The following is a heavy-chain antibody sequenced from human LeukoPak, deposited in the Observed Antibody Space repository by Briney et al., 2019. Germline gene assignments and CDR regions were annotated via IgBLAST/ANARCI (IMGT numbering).Heavy chain of an antibody. CDR2: IIPILDIT. J-gene: IGHJ5*02. V-gene: IGHV1-69*13. D-gene: IGHD3-22*01. CDR1: GGTFSTFG. CDR3: ARDTDSSGITPPP. Sequence: ASVKVSCKVSGGTFSTFGISWVRQAPGQGLEWMGRIIPILDITKYARRFQGRVTITADESTSTAYMELSSMRSEDTAVYYCARDTDSSGITPPPWGRGTLVTVSS.